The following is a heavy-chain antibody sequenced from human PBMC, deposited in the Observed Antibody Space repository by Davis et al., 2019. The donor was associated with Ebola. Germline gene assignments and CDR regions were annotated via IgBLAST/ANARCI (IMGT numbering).Heavy chain of an antibody. CDR1: GGSISSHY. CDR3: ARDRDYYHEGVFDI. Sequence: PSETLSLTCAVSGGSISSHYWGWFRQPPGKGLEWIGLIINSGHIDYNPSLKSRVTMSLDTSENQFSLRLTSVTAADTAVYYCARDRDYYHEGVFDIWGQGTMVTVSS. V-gene: IGHV4-4*07. CDR2: IINSGHI. D-gene: IGHD3-22*01. J-gene: IGHJ3*02.